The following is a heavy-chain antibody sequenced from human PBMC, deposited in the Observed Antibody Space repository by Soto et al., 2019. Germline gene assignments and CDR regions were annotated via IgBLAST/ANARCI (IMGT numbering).Heavy chain of an antibody. J-gene: IGHJ6*02. V-gene: IGHV6-1*01. Sequence: PSQTLSLTCAISGDSVSSNSAAWNWIRQSPSKGLEWLGRTYYRSKWYNDYAVSVKSRITINPDTSKNQFSLQLNSVTPEDTAVYYCARAIWDTAMVQYYYYVLDFWGQGSSVIVSS. CDR3: ARAIWDTAMVQYYYYVLDF. CDR2: TYYRSKWYN. CDR1: GDSVSSNSAA. D-gene: IGHD5-18*01.